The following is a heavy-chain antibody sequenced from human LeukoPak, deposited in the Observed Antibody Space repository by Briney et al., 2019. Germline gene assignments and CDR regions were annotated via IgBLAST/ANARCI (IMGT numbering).Heavy chain of an antibody. CDR1: GFTFSDYA. Sequence: GRSLRLSCTASGFTFSDYAMNWGRQAPGKGLEWVGFIRSKAYGGTIEYAASVEGRLTISRDDSKSIAYLEMNRLKTEDTHVSSCSRHGEVRKRYVNSNYYHYYVMTGSGQGTTVTVSS. J-gene: IGHJ6*02. CDR2: IRSKAYGGTI. D-gene: IGHD4-11*01. V-gene: IGHV3-49*04. CDR3: SRHGEVRKRYVNSNYYHYYVMTG.